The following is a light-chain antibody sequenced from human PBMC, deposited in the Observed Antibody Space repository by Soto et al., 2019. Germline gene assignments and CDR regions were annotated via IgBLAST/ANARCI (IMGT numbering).Light chain of an antibody. CDR3: CSYAGSSTPYV. Sequence: QPASVSGSPGQSITISCTGTSSDVGSYNLVSWYQQHPGKAPKLMIYEGSKRPSGVSNRFSGSKSGNTASLTISGLQAEDEADYYCCSYAGSSTPYVFGTGTKLTVL. J-gene: IGLJ1*01. V-gene: IGLV2-23*01. CDR1: SSDVGSYNL. CDR2: EGS.